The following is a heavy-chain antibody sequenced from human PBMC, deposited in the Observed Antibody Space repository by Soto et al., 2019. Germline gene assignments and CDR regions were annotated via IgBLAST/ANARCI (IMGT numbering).Heavy chain of an antibody. CDR3: ARGLNYGDSAIDS. CDR1: GFTFDDYA. J-gene: IGHJ4*02. CDR2: INWNSGNI. D-gene: IGHD4-17*01. Sequence: GGSVRLSCAASGFTFDDYAMHWVRQAPGKGLEWVSGINWNSGNIGYADSVKGRFTISRDSAKTSLYLQLSSLRAEDTALYYCARGLNYGDSAIDSWGQGTQVTVSS. V-gene: IGHV3-9*01.